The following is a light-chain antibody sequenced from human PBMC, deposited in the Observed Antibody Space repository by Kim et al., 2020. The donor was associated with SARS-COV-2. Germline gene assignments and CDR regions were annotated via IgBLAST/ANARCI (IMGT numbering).Light chain of an antibody. J-gene: IGKJ3*01. CDR2: AAS. CDR1: QSISSY. CDR3: QQSYSTPPVT. V-gene: IGKV1-39*01. Sequence: SVGDRVTITCRASQSISSYLNWYQQKRGKAPKLLIYAASSLQSGVPSRFSGSGSGTDFTLTISSLQPEDFATYYCQQSYSTPPVTFGPGTKVDIK.